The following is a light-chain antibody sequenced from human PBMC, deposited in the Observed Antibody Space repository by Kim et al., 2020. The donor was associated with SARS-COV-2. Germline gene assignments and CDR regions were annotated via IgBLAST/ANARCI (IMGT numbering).Light chain of an antibody. CDR3: QAWDSSTSV. CDR2: QDT. Sequence: VSPGQPASITCSGHKWGDNHAYCYQQKPGQSPVLVIYQDTTRPSGIPQRFSGSNAGNTVTLSISGTRSMDEADYYCQAWDSSTSVFGGGTQLTFL. CDR1: KWGDNH. V-gene: IGLV3-1*01. J-gene: IGLJ3*02.